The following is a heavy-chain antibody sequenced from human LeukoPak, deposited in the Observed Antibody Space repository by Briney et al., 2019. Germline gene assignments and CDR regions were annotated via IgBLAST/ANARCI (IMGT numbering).Heavy chain of an antibody. D-gene: IGHD2-2*01. J-gene: IGHJ4*02. V-gene: IGHV3-49*03. Sequence: GGSLRLSCTASGFTFGDYAMSWFRQAPGKGLEWVGFIRSKAYGGTTEYAASVKGRFTISRDDSKSIAYLQMNSLKTEDTAVYYCTSNVVVPAAIDETYYFDYWGQGTLVTVSS. CDR2: IRSKAYGGTT. CDR3: TSNVVVPAAIDETYYFDY. CDR1: GFTFGDYA.